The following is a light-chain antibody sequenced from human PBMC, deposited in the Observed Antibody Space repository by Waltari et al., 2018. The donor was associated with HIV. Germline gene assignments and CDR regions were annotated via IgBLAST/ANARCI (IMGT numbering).Light chain of an antibody. Sequence: QSELSQPPSASGTPGQRVAIPCSGSSSNIGRNTVTWYQQLPGPAPKLLIYSNNQRPSGVPDRFSGSKSGTSASLAITGLQSEDEADYYCALWDDSLNGVLFGGGTKLTVL. CDR3: ALWDDSLNGVL. V-gene: IGLV1-44*01. CDR2: SNN. CDR1: SSNIGRNT. J-gene: IGLJ2*01.